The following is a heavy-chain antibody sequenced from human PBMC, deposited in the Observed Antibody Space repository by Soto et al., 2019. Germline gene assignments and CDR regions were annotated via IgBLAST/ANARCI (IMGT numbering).Heavy chain of an antibody. J-gene: IGHJ5*02. CDR1: GGSISSGDYY. CDR2: IYYSGST. V-gene: IGHV4-30-4*01. Sequence: SETLSLTCTVSGGSISSGDYYWSWIRQPPGKGLEWIGYIYYSGSTYYNPSLQSRVTISVDTSKNQFSLKLSSVTAADTAVYYCAREVLWFGESIGDWFDPWGQGTLVTVSS. CDR3: AREVLWFGESIGDWFDP. D-gene: IGHD3-10*01.